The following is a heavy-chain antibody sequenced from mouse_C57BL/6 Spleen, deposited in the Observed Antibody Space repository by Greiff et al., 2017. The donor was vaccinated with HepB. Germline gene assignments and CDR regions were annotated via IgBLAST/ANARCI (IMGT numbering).Heavy chain of an antibody. V-gene: IGHV1-15*01. CDR1: GYTFTDYE. Sequence: QVHVKQSGAELVRPGASVTLSCKASGYTFTDYEMHWVKQTPVHGLEWIGAIDPETGGTAYNQKFKGKAILTADKSSSTAYMELRSLTSEDSAVYYCTRRASYDGYYGYWGQGTTLTVSS. J-gene: IGHJ2*01. D-gene: IGHD2-3*01. CDR2: IDPETGGT. CDR3: TRRASYDGYYGY.